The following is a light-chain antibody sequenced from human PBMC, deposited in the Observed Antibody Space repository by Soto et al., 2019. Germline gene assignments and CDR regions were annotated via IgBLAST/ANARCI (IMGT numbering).Light chain of an antibody. CDR1: QSVSSSY. J-gene: IGKJ4*01. CDR2: GVS. CDR3: QQYGRSSLT. Sequence: EIVFTQSPGTLSLSPGERATLSCRASQSVSSSYLAWYQQKPGQAPRLLIYGVSSRATGIPDRFSGSGSGTDFTLTISRLEPEDFAVYYCQQYGRSSLTFGGGTKVDIK. V-gene: IGKV3-20*01.